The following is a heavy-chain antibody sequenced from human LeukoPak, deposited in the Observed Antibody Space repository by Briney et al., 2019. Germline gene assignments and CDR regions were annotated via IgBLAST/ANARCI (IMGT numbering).Heavy chain of an antibody. CDR2: IIPIFGTA. D-gene: IGHD2/OR15-2a*01. J-gene: IGHJ6*02. CDR3: ARGNFRLYYYYGMDV. CDR1: GGTFSSYA. Sequence: SVKVSCKASGGTFSSYAISWVRQAPGQGLEWMGGIIPIFGTANYAQKFQGRVTITTDESTSTAYMELRSLRSDDTAVYYCARGNFRLYYYYGMDVWGQGTTVTVSS. V-gene: IGHV1-69*05.